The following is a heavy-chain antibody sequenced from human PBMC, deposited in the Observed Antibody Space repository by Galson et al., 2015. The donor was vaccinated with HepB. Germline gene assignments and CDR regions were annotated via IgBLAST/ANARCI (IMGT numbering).Heavy chain of an antibody. CDR2: IVVGSGNT. CDR1: GFTFTSSA. J-gene: IGHJ6*02. Sequence: SVKVSCKASGFTFTSSAMQWVRQARGQRLEWIGWIVVGSGNTNYAQKFQERVTITRDMSTSTAYMELSSLRSEDTAVYYCAADLNVVVPAALLYGMDVWGQGTTVTVSS. CDR3: AADLNVVVPAALLYGMDV. V-gene: IGHV1-58*02. D-gene: IGHD2-2*01.